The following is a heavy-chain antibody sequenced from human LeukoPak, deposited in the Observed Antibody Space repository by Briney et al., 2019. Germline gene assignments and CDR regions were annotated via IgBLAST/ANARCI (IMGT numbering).Heavy chain of an antibody. CDR1: GGTFSSYA. Sequence: ASVKVSCKASGGTFSSYAICWVRQAPGQGLEWMGGIIPIFGTANYAQKFRGRVTITADESTSTAYMELSSLRSEDTAVYYCARRLLWFGELNNWFDPWGQGTLVTVSS. CDR2: IIPIFGTA. D-gene: IGHD3-10*01. V-gene: IGHV1-69*13. CDR3: ARRLLWFGELNNWFDP. J-gene: IGHJ5*02.